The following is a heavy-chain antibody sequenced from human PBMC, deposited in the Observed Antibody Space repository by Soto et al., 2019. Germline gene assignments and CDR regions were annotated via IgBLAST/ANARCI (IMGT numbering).Heavy chain of an antibody. Sequence: QVQLVESGGGVVQPGRSLRLSCAASGFTFSSYGMHWVRQAPGKGLEWVAVIWYDGSNKYYADSVKGRFTISRDNYKNTLYLQMNSLRGEDTAVYYCARDRTYYGSKGVDYWGQGTLVTVSS. J-gene: IGHJ4*02. CDR2: IWYDGSNK. V-gene: IGHV3-33*01. CDR1: GFTFSSYG. D-gene: IGHD3-10*01. CDR3: ARDRTYYGSKGVDY.